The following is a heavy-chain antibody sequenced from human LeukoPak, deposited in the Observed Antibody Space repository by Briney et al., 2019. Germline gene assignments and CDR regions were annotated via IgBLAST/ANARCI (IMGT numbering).Heavy chain of an antibody. D-gene: IGHD2-15*01. CDR2: ISAYNGNT. CDR1: GYTFTTYV. Sequence: ASVKVSCKASGYTFTTYVISWVRQAPGQGLEWMGWISAYNGNTNYAQKLQGRVTMTTDTSTSTAYMELRSLRPDDTAVYYCARDPLVVVAATYYYYYGMDVWGQGTTVAVSS. J-gene: IGHJ6*02. V-gene: IGHV1-18*01. CDR3: ARDPLVVVAATYYYYYGMDV.